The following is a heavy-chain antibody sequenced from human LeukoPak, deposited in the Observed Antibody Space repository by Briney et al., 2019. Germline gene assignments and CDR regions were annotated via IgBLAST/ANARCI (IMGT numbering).Heavy chain of an antibody. D-gene: IGHD6-19*01. Sequence: GASVKVSCKASGYTFTGYYMHWVRQAPGQGLEWMGWINPNSGGTKYAQNFQGRVTMTRDTSISTAYMGLSRLRSDDTAVYYCAKGRVVAGSKSLTYHWFDPWGQGTLVTVSS. V-gene: IGHV1-2*02. J-gene: IGHJ5*02. CDR3: AKGRVVAGSKSLTYHWFDP. CDR1: GYTFTGYY. CDR2: INPNSGGT.